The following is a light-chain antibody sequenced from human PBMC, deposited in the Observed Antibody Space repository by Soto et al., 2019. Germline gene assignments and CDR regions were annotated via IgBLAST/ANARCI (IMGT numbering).Light chain of an antibody. CDR3: SSCTSSNTLYV. CDR1: SSDVGSCCY. CDR2: EVS. V-gene: IGLV2-14*01. Sequence: QSVLTQPASVSGSPGQSITISCTGTSSDVGSCCYVSWYQQHPGKAPKLMIYEVSNRPSGLSNRFSGSKSGNTASLTISGLQAEDEADYYCSSCTSSNTLYVFGSGTKVTVL. J-gene: IGLJ1*01.